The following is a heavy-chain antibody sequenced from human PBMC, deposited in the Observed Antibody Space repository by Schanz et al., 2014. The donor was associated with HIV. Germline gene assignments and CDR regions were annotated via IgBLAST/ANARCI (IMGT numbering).Heavy chain of an antibody. J-gene: IGHJ6*02. CDR2: ISGSGRKR. Sequence: EVHLLESGGGLAQPGGSLRLSCAASGFYFGRYAMTWVRQTPDKGLEWVSVISGSGRKRYYADAVKGRFTISRDNSRXTXXXXMDSLRGDDTAXXXXAKDVLSDDASGDDLIMEAWGQGTTVMVSS. CDR3: AKDVLSDDASGDDLIMEA. D-gene: IGHD2-21*02. CDR1: GFYFGRYA. V-gene: IGHV3-23*01.